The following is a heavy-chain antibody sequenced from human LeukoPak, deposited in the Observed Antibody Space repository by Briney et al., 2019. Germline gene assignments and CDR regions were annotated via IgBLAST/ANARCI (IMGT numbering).Heavy chain of an antibody. J-gene: IGHJ1*01. CDR1: GGSISSYY. D-gene: IGHD2-15*01. V-gene: IGHV4-59*01. CDR2: IYYSGST. Sequence: SETLSLTCTVSGGSISSYYWSWIRQPPGKGLEWIGYIYYSGSTNYNPSLKSRVTISVDTSKNQFSLKLSSVTAADTAVYYCARDSCSDGSCYEHFQYWGQGTLVTVSS. CDR3: ARDSCSDGSCYEHFQY.